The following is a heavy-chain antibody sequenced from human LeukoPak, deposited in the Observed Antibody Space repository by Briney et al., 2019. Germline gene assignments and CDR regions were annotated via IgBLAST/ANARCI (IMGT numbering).Heavy chain of an antibody. J-gene: IGHJ4*02. V-gene: IGHV1-58*02. Sequence: GTSVKVSCXASGFTFSSSAIQWVRQVRRQRLEWIGWIVVGSGNTNYAQKFQDRVTITKDMSTMTAYMELSSLRSEDTALYYCAAVFFSSTVPYFDHWAQGTLVTVSS. CDR1: GFTFSSSA. D-gene: IGHD2-2*01. CDR2: IVVGSGNT. CDR3: AAVFFSSTVPYFDH.